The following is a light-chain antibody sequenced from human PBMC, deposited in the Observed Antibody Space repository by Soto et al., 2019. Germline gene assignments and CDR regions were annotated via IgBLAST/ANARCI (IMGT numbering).Light chain of an antibody. V-gene: IGKV3D-20*02. Sequence: EIVLTQSPGTLSLSPGERATLSCRASQSVRNNYLAWYQQKPGQAPRLLIYDASSRATGIPDRFSGGGSGTDFTLTISRLEPEDFAVYYCQQRRNWQVTFGQRTRLEI. CDR2: DAS. J-gene: IGKJ5*01. CDR1: QSVRNNY. CDR3: QQRRNWQVT.